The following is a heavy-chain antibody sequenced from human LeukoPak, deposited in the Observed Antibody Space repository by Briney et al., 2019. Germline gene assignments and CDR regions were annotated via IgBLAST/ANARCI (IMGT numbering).Heavy chain of an antibody. D-gene: IGHD2-2*01. V-gene: IGHV1-18*04. J-gene: IGHJ3*02. CDR1: GYTFTNYG. CDR2: ISPYNDCT. CDR3: ARWYCSSTSCYAGAFDM. Sequence: ASVKVSCKASGYTFTNYGISWVRQAPGQGLEWMGWISPYNDCTNYAQKLQGGVTMTTDTSTSTGYMELRSLRSDDTAVYYCARWYCSSTSCYAGAFDMWGQGTMVTVSS.